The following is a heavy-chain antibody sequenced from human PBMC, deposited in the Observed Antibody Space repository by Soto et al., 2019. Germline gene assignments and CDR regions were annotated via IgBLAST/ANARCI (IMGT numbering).Heavy chain of an antibody. CDR2: IYWDDDK. Sequence: QITLKESGPTLVKPTQTLTLTCTFSGFSLSTSGVGVGWIRQPPGKALEWLALIYWDDDKRYSPSLKSRLTITXXTXKXXVVLTMTNMDPVDTATYYCAHVYYYGSGSYNWFDPWGQGTLVTVSS. CDR1: GFSLSTSGVG. CDR3: AHVYYYGSGSYNWFDP. V-gene: IGHV2-5*02. D-gene: IGHD3-10*01. J-gene: IGHJ5*02.